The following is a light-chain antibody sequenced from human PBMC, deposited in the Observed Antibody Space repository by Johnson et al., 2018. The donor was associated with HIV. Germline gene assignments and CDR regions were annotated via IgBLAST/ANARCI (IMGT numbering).Light chain of an antibody. CDR3: GTWDSSLSAYV. V-gene: IGLV1-51*01. CDR1: SSNIGNNY. Sequence: QSVLTQPPSVSAAPGQKVTISCSGSSSNIGNNYVSWYQQLPGTAPKLLIYDNNKRPSGIPDRFSGSKSGTSATLGITGLQTGDEDVYYFGTWDSSLSAYVFRTWTKVTVL. CDR2: DNN. J-gene: IGLJ1*01.